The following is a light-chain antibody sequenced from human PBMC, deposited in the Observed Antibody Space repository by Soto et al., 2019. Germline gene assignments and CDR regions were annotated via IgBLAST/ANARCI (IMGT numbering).Light chain of an antibody. CDR3: QQYNSYSIT. CDR1: QGIVRW. V-gene: IGKV1-5*01. CDR2: DVS. Sequence: DIQMTQSPPTLSASVGDRVTITCRASQGIVRWLAWYQQKPGKAPKLLIYDVSSLKSGVPSRFSGSGSGTEFTLTISSLQPDDFATYYCQQYNSYSITFGQGTRLESK. J-gene: IGKJ5*01.